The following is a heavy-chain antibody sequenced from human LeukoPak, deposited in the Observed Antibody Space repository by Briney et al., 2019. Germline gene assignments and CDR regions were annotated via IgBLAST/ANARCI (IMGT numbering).Heavy chain of an antibody. J-gene: IGHJ4*02. D-gene: IGHD3-9*01. CDR2: TSVNNGDT. Sequence: ASVKVSCKASGNTFTSYAITWVRQAPGQGLEWMAWTSVNNGDTKYGQKFQGRVTVTTDTSTSTVYLELRRLRPDDTAVYYCVRDQYLNVMTGFDDWGQGTLVTVSS. V-gene: IGHV1-18*01. CDR1: GNTFTSYA. CDR3: VRDQYLNVMTGFDD.